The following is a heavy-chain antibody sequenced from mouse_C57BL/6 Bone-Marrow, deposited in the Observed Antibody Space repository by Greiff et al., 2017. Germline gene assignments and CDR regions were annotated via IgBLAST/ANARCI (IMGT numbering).Heavy chain of an antibody. CDR1: GFTFSDFY. V-gene: IGHV7-1*01. CDR2: SRNKANDYTT. D-gene: IGHD4-1*01. Sequence: VKVVESGGGLVQSGRSLRLSCATSGFTFSDFYMEWVRQAPGKGLEWIAASRNKANDYTTEYSASVKGRFIVSRDTSQSILYLQMNALRAEDTAIYYCARDLGRGYFDYWGQGTTLTVSS. J-gene: IGHJ2*01. CDR3: ARDLGRGYFDY.